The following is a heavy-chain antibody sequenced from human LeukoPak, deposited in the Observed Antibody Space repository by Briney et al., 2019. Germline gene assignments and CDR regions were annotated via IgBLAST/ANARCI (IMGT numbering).Heavy chain of an antibody. CDR3: ARGTGGWYFDL. J-gene: IGHJ2*01. V-gene: IGHV4-59*01. CDR1: GGSISSYY. Sequence: PSETLSLTCTVSGGSISSYYWSWIRQPPGKGLEWIGYIYYSGSTNYNPSLKSRVTISIDTSKNQFSLELTSVTAADTAVYYCARGTGGWYFDLWGRGTLVTVSS. D-gene: IGHD1/OR15-1a*01. CDR2: IYYSGST.